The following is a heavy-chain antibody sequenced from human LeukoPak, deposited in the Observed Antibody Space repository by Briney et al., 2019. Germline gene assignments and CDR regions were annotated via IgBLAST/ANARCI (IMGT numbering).Heavy chain of an antibody. CDR3: ARDESGDNDAFDI. J-gene: IGHJ3*02. CDR1: GFTFSTYW. D-gene: IGHD2-21*01. CDR2: ISGSSNYI. Sequence: GGSLRLSCAASGFTFSTYWMSWVRQAPGKGLEWVSSISGSSNYIYYADSVKGRFTISRGNAKNSLYLQMNSLRVEDTAVYYCARDESGDNDAFDIWGQGTMVTVSS. V-gene: IGHV3-21*01.